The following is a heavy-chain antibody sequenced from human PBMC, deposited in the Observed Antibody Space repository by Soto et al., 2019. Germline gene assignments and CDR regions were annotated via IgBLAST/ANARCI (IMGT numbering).Heavy chain of an antibody. CDR3: ARAPGRLRGADY. D-gene: IGHD3-10*01. CDR1: GFTFESYS. V-gene: IGHV3-48*02. CDR2: ISSRSNTI. Sequence: GGSLRLSCAASGFTFESYSMEWVRQAPGKGLEWVAYISSRSNTIYYADSVQGRFTISRDNANNSLYLQMNSLRDEDTAVYYCARAPGRLRGADYWGQGTLVTVSS. J-gene: IGHJ4*02.